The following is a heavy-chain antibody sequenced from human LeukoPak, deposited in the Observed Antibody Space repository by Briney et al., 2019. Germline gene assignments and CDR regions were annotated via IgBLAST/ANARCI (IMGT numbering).Heavy chain of an antibody. J-gene: IGHJ4*02. CDR1: GYTLTELS. D-gene: IGHD2-15*01. V-gene: IGHV1-24*01. Sequence: ASVKVSCKVSGYTLTELSMHWVRQAPGKGLEWMGGFDPEDGETIYAQKFQGRVTMTEDTSTDTAYMELSSLRSEDTAVYYCAVTWGYCSGGSCPYYFDYWGQGTLVTVSS. CDR3: AVTWGYCSGGSCPYYFDY. CDR2: FDPEDGET.